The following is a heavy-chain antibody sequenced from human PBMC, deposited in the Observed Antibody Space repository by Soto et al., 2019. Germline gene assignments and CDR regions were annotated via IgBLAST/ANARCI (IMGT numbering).Heavy chain of an antibody. CDR3: ARHWGGFDY. V-gene: IGHV4-39*01. CDR2: IYYSGST. Sequence: PSATLSLTCTVSGGSISSSSYYWGWIRQPPGKGLEWIGSIYYSGSTYYNPSLKSRVTISVDTSKNQFSLKLSSVTAADTAVYYCARHWGGFDYWGQGTRVTVSS. J-gene: IGHJ4*02. D-gene: IGHD7-27*01. CDR1: GGSISSSSYY.